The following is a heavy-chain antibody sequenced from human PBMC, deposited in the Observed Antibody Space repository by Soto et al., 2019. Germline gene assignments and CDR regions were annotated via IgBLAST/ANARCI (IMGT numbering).Heavy chain of an antibody. CDR3: ARDPLPVTTQEYFQH. Sequence: GASVKVSCKASGYTFTSYAMHWVRQAPGQRLEWMGWINAGNGNTKYSQKFQGRVTITRDTSASTAYMELSSLRSEDTAVYYCARDPLPVTTQEYFQHWGQGTLVTVSS. J-gene: IGHJ1*01. D-gene: IGHD4-17*01. CDR2: INAGNGNT. CDR1: GYTFTSYA. V-gene: IGHV1-3*01.